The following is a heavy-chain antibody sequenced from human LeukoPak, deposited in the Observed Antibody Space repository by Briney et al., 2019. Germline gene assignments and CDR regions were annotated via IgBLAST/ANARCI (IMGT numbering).Heavy chain of an antibody. CDR2: IYYSGST. CDR3: ARVSGSYPYYFDY. V-gene: IGHV4-61*01. Sequence: SETLSPTCSVSGGSVSSDSYYWSWIRQPPGKGLEWIGYIYYSGSTNYNPSLKSRVIISIDTSKNQFSLKLSSVTAADTAVYYCARVSGSYPYYFDYWGQGTLVTVSS. J-gene: IGHJ4*02. CDR1: GGSVSSDSYY. D-gene: IGHD1-26*01.